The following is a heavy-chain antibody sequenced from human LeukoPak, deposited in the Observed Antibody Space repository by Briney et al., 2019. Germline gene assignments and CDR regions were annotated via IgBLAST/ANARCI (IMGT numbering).Heavy chain of an antibody. CDR3: ARDWYCSSSICYTDRNWFDP. CDR1: GFTFSDYY. J-gene: IGHJ5*02. Sequence: GGSLRLSCAASGFTFSDYYMSWIRQAPGKGLEWGSYISTTSSYTDYADSVRGRFTISRDNAKNLLYLQMNSLRPEDTAVHYCARDWYCSSSICYTDRNWFDPWGQGTLVTVSS. D-gene: IGHD2-2*02. CDR2: ISTTSSYT. V-gene: IGHV3-11*05.